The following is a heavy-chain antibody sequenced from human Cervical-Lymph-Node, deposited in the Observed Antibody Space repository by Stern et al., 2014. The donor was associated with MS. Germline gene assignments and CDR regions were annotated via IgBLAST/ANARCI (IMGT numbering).Heavy chain of an antibody. V-gene: IGHV1-18*01. J-gene: IGHJ3*02. CDR3: ARGLLGSGNAFDI. CDR1: GYTFTSYG. CDR2: ISAYNGNT. Sequence: VQLEESGAEVKKPGASVKVSCKASGYTFTSYGISWVRQVPGHGLEWMGWISAYNGNTNYAQKRQVRVTMTTATSTSTAYMELRSLRSDDTAVYYCARGLLGSGNAFDIWGQGTMVTVSS. D-gene: IGHD1-26*01.